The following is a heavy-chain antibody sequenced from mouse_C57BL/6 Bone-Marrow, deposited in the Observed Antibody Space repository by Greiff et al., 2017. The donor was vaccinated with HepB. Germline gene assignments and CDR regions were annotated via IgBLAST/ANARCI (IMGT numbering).Heavy chain of an antibody. V-gene: IGHV14-4*01. D-gene: IGHD3-2*02. Sequence: VQLQQSGAELVRPGASVKLSCTASGFNIKDDYMHWVKQRPEQGLEWIGWIDPENGDTEYASKFQGKATITADTSSNTAYLQLSSLTSEDTAVYYCTFTAQATFYAMDYWGQGTSVTVSS. CDR3: TFTAQATFYAMDY. J-gene: IGHJ4*01. CDR1: GFNIKDDY. CDR2: IDPENGDT.